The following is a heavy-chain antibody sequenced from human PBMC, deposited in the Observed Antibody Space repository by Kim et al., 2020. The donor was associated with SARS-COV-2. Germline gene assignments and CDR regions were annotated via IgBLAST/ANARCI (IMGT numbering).Heavy chain of an antibody. CDR2: IYYSGST. J-gene: IGHJ2*01. CDR3: AREILGSALQWYFDL. V-gene: IGHV4-31*03. D-gene: IGHD3-10*01. CDR1: GGSISSGGYY. Sequence: SETLSLTCTVSGGSISSGGYYWSWIRQHPGKGLEWIGYIYYSGSTYYNPSLKSRVTISVDTSKNQFSLKLSSVTAADTAVYYCAREILGSALQWYFDLWGRGTLVTVSS.